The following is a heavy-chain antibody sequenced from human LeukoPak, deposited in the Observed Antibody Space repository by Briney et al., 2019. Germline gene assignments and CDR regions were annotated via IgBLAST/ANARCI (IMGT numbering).Heavy chain of an antibody. CDR2: IYYSGST. CDR3: ARGDIVVVPAAQSWFDP. CDR1: GGSISSYY. V-gene: IGHV4-39*01. Sequence: PSETLSLTCTVSGGSISSYYWGWIRQPPGKGLEWIGSIYYSGSTYYNPSLKSRVTISVDTSKNQFSLKLSSVTAADTAVYYCARGDIVVVPAAQSWFDPWGQGTLVTVSS. J-gene: IGHJ5*02. D-gene: IGHD2-2*01.